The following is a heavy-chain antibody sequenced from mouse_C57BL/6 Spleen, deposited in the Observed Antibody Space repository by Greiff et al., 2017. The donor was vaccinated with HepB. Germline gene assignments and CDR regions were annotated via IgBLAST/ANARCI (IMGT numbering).Heavy chain of an antibody. V-gene: IGHV1-82*01. CDR1: GYAFSSSW. CDR2: IYPGDGDT. J-gene: IGHJ4*01. Sequence: VKLVESGPELVKPGASVKISCKASGYAFSSSWMNWVKQRPGKGLEWIGRIYPGDGDTNYNGKFKGKATLTADKSSSTAYMQLSSLTSEDSAVYFCARSADYDSGDYAMDYWGQGTSVTVSS. D-gene: IGHD2-4*01. CDR3: ARSADYDSGDYAMDY.